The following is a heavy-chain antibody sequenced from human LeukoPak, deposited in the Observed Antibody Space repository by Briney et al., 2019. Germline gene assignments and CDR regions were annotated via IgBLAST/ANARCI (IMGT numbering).Heavy chain of an antibody. CDR2: IIPIFDTP. J-gene: IGHJ3*02. V-gene: IGHV1-69*05. Sequence: SVKVSCKASGGTFSSYAISWVRQAPGQGLEWMGGIIPIFDTPNYAQRFQGRVTITTDESTSTAYMELSSLRSEDTAMYYSARDLPDFSLRISSGGFDIWGQGTMVTVSS. CDR3: ARDLPDFSLRISSGGFDI. D-gene: IGHD4-23*01. CDR1: GGTFSSYA.